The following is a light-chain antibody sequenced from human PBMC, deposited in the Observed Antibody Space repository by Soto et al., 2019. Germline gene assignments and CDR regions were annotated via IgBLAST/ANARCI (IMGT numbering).Light chain of an antibody. Sequence: QSALSQPASMSGSPGQSNTISCTGTSSDVGGYNYVSWYRQYPGKAPKLIIYDVNNRPSEVSNRFSGSKSGNTASLTISGLQAEDEADYYCSSHSSSSTLVVFGGGTKLTVL. V-gene: IGLV2-14*03. J-gene: IGLJ2*01. CDR3: SSHSSSSTLVV. CDR2: DVN. CDR1: SSDVGGYNY.